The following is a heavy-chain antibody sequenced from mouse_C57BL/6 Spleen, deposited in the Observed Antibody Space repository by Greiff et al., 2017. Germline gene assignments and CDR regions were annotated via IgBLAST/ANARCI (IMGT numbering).Heavy chain of an antibody. V-gene: IGHV1-69*01. CDR1: GYTFTSYW. CDR3: ARSRDDYGPFAY. CDR2: IDPSDSYT. D-gene: IGHD2-4*01. Sequence: QVQLQQPGAELVMPGASVKLSCKASGYTFTSYWMHWVKQRPGQGLEWIGEIDPSDSYTNYNQKFKGKSTLTVDKSSSTAYMQLSSLTSEDSAVYYCARSRDDYGPFAYWGQGTLVTVSA. J-gene: IGHJ3*01.